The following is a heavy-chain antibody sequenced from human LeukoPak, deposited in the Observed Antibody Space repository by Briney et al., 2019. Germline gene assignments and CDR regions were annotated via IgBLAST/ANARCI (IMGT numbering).Heavy chain of an antibody. CDR1: GLTFDDYA. J-gene: IGHJ4*02. Sequence: KSGGSLRLSCAASGLTFDDYAMSWVRQAPGKGLEWVSAISGSGGSTYYADSVKGRFTISRDNSKNTLYLQMNSLRAEDTAVYYCVQGERWLQATFDYWGQGTLVTVSS. D-gene: IGHD5-24*01. CDR2: ISGSGGST. V-gene: IGHV3-23*01. CDR3: VQGERWLQATFDY.